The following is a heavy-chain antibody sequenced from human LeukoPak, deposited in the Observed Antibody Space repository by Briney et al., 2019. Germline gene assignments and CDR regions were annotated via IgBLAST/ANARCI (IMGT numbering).Heavy chain of an antibody. CDR3: ARESAAGISVYFDY. J-gene: IGHJ4*02. CDR2: VSYDGSNK. CDR1: GFTFSSYA. Sequence: GALRLSCAASGFTFSSYAMHWVRQAPGKGLKWVAVVSYDGSNKYYADSVKGRFTISRDNSKNTLYLQMNSLRAEDTAVYYCARESAAGISVYFDYWGQGTLVTVSS. V-gene: IGHV3-30*04. D-gene: IGHD6-13*01.